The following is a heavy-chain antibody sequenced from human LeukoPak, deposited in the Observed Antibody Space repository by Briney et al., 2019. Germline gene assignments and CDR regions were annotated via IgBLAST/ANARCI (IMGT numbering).Heavy chain of an antibody. V-gene: IGHV5-51*01. CDR2: TYPGDSDT. D-gene: IGHD4-17*01. CDR3: ARHVFFNYGDYVPFDY. Sequence: NHGESLKISCQGSGYSFDSYWIGWVRQMPGKGLEWMGITYPGDSDTRYSPSFQGQVTISADKSINTAYLQWSSLRASDTAIYYCARHVFFNYGDYVPFDYWGQGTLVTVSS. J-gene: IGHJ4*02. CDR1: GYSFDSYW.